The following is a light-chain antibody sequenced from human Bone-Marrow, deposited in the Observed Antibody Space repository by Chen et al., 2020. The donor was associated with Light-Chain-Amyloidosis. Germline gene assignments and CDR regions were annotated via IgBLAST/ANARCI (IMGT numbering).Light chain of an antibody. CDR3: QVWDRSSDRPV. CDR2: DNS. Sequence: SYVLTQPSSVSVAPGQTATIACGGNKIGSTSVHWSQQTPGQAPLLVVYDNSDRPSGIPERWSNSCSVNTATLTISREEAGDNADYYCQVWDRSSDRPVFGGGTKLTVL. J-gene: IGLJ3*02. V-gene: IGLV3-21*02. CDR1: KIGSTS.